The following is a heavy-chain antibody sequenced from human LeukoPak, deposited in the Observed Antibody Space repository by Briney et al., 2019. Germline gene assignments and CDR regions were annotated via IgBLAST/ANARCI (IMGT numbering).Heavy chain of an antibody. Sequence: GGSLRLSCAASGLIFSTYAMHWVRQAPGKGLEWVAVIWSDGSNKNYEDSVKGRFTISRDNSKNTLFLQMNSLRAEDTAVYYCAKGEGGDSGWYGDYWGQGTLVTVSS. J-gene: IGHJ4*02. D-gene: IGHD6-19*01. V-gene: IGHV3-33*06. CDR2: IWSDGSNK. CDR3: AKGEGGDSGWYGDY. CDR1: GLIFSTYA.